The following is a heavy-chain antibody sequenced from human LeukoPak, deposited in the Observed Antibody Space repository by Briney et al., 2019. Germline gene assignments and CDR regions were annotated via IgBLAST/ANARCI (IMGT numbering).Heavy chain of an antibody. Sequence: GGSLRLSCAASGFTFDDYGMSWVRQAPGKGLEWVSGINWNGGSTGYADSVKGRFTISRDDSKNTLYLQMNSLRAEDAALYYCAKSGLNRFDYWGQGTLVTVSS. CDR3: AKSGLNRFDY. V-gene: IGHV3-20*04. CDR1: GFTFDDYG. D-gene: IGHD2-15*01. CDR2: INWNGGST. J-gene: IGHJ4*02.